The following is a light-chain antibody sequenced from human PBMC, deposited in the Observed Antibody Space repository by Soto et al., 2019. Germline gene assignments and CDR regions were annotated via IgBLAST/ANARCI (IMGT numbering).Light chain of an antibody. Sequence: QSALTQPRSVSGSPGQSVTISCTGTSSDVGAYKYVSWYQQPPGKAPKLVVYDVSKRPSGVPNRFSGSKSDSTASLTISGLRAEDEADYYCSSYAGSYTVVFGGGTQLTVL. V-gene: IGLV2-11*01. CDR2: DVS. J-gene: IGLJ3*02. CDR3: SSYAGSYTVV. CDR1: SSDVGAYKY.